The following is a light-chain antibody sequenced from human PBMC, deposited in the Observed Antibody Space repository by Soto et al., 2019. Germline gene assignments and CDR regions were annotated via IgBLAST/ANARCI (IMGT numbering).Light chain of an antibody. CDR2: WAS. V-gene: IGKV4-1*01. Sequence: DIVMTQSPDSLAVSLGERATINCKSSQSVLYSSNNKNYLAWYQQKSGQPPKLLIYWASTRESGVPDRFSGSGSGTDFNLTISSLQAEDVAVYYCQQYYSTPQTFGQGTKVEIK. J-gene: IGKJ1*01. CDR1: QSVLYSSNNKNY. CDR3: QQYYSTPQT.